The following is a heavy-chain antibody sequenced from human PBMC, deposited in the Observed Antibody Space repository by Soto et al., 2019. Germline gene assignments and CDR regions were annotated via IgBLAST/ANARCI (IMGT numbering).Heavy chain of an antibody. D-gene: IGHD2-2*01. CDR1: GYTFTDYW. CDR3: ARHISTFRFYYYSMDV. J-gene: IGHJ6*01. Sequence: GESLKISCKGAGYTFTDYWIGWVRQLPGKGLEWMGIIYPGYSDTRYSPSFQGHVTITVDKSTSTAYLQWNTLKASDTAMYYCARHISTFRFYYYSMDVWRQGTRVTVPP. V-gene: IGHV5-51*01. CDR2: IYPGYSDT.